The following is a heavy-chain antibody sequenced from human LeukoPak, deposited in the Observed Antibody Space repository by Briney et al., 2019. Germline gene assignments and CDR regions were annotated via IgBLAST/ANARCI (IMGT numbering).Heavy chain of an antibody. CDR1: GFTFSSYA. V-gene: IGHV3-23*01. CDR2: ISGSGGST. D-gene: IGHD6-13*01. Sequence: GGSLRLSCAASGFTFSSYAMSWVRQAPGKGLEWVSSISGSGGSTYYADSVKGRSTISRDNSKNTLFLQMNSLRAGDTAVYYCAKISIAAAAPTIDDWGQGTLVTVSS. CDR3: AKISIAAAAPTIDD. J-gene: IGHJ4*02.